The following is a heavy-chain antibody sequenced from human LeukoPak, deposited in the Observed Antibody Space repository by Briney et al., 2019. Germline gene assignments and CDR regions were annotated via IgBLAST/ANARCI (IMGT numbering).Heavy chain of an antibody. J-gene: IGHJ4*02. CDR3: AKGGALVVAGRVYFDN. CDR2: ISGGGSGT. D-gene: IGHD6-19*01. Sequence: QPGGSLRLSCAASGFAFNSYVMNWVRQAPGKGLEWVSTISGGGSGTYYADSVKGRFTVSRDTSKNTLYLQMNSLRAEDTAVYYCAKGGALVVAGRVYFDNWGQGALVTVSS. V-gene: IGHV3-23*01. CDR1: GFAFNSYV.